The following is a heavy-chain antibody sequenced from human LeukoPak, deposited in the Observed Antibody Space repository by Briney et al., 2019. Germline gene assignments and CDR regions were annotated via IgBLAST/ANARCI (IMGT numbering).Heavy chain of an antibody. CDR3: AKRYCSGGSCKPIYYYYGMDV. CDR1: GFIFSNYA. Sequence: GGSLRLSCAASGFIFSNYAMSWVRQAPGKGLEWASDISGSGGPTKHADSVKGRFTISRDNSKNTLSLQMNSLRAEDMAVYYCAKRYCSGGSCKPIYYYYGMDVWGQGTTVIASS. J-gene: IGHJ6*02. CDR2: ISGSGGPT. D-gene: IGHD2-15*01. V-gene: IGHV3-23*01.